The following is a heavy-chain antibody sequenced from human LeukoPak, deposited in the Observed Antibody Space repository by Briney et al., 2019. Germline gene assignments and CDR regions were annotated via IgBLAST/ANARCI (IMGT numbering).Heavy chain of an antibody. CDR2: INGTDGST. D-gene: IGHD2-2*01. CDR1: GFTFSTYA. J-gene: IGHJ4*02. CDR3: AKAACTTSCYYNC. Sequence: PGGSLRLSCAASGFTFSTYAMSWVRQAPGKGLEWVSTINGTDGSTYYADSVKGRFTISRDNSKNTLYLQMSSLRAEDTAVYYCAKAACTTSCYYNCWGQGTLVTVSS. V-gene: IGHV3-23*01.